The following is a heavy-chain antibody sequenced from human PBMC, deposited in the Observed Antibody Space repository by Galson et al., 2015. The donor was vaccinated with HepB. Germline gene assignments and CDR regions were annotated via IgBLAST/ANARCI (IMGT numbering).Heavy chain of an antibody. CDR3: TKTSDGVSGPFDS. J-gene: IGHJ4*02. D-gene: IGHD5/OR15-5a*01. Sequence: SLRLSCAGAGFIFRSYGMHWVRQAPGKGLEWVAVIPRDGNNEYYADSVQGRFTISRDNSKNTMYLQMNSLRPEDTAVYYCTKTSDGVSGPFDSWGQGTLVTVSP. CDR1: GFIFRSYG. CDR2: IPRDGNNE. V-gene: IGHV3-30*18.